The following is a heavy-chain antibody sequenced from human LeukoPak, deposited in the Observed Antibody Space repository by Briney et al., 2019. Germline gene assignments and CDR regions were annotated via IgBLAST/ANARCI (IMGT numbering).Heavy chain of an antibody. J-gene: IGHJ3*02. CDR1: GFTFSTYW. V-gene: IGHV3-9*03. Sequence: GGSLRLSCAASGFTFSTYWMSWVRQAPGKGLEWVSGISWNSGSIGYADSVKGRFTISRDNAKNSLYLQMNSLRAEDMALYYCARAAQRFDAFDIWGQGTMVTVSS. CDR2: ISWNSGSI. CDR3: ARAAQRFDAFDI.